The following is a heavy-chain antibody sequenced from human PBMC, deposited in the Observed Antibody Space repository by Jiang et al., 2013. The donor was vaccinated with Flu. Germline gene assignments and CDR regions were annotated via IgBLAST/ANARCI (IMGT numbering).Heavy chain of an antibody. CDR1: GDSVSRNGAT. V-gene: IGHV6-1*01. D-gene: IGHD2-21*01. Sequence: SQTLSLTCAISGDSVSRNGATWNWIRQSPSRGLERLGRTYYRSKWYNDYAVSVKSRVTINPDTSKNQFSLQLNSVTPEDTAVYYCARGHSYCGADCSGGFDYWGQGTLVTVSS. CDR3: ARGHSYCGADCSGGFDY. CDR2: TYYRSKWYN. J-gene: IGHJ4*02.